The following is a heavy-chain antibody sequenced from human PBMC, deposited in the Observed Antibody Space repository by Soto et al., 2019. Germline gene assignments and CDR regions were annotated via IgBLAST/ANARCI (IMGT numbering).Heavy chain of an antibody. CDR3: ARHFAFGQLVSPFFDY. V-gene: IGHV4-39*01. CDR2: IYYSGST. J-gene: IGHJ4*02. Sequence: PSETLSLTCTVSGGPISSSSYYWGWIRQPPGKGLEWIGSIYYSGSTYYNPSLKSRVTISVDTSKNQFSLKLSSVTAADTAVFYCARHFAFGQLVSPFFDYWGQGTLVTVSS. CDR1: GGPISSSSYY. D-gene: IGHD6-6*01.